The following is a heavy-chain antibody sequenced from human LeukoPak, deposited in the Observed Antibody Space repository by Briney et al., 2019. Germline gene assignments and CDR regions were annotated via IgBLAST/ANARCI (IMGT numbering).Heavy chain of an antibody. V-gene: IGHV4-34*01. Sequence: SETLSLTCAVNGGSFSGYYWSLIRQPPGKGLEWIGEINHSGSTNYNPSLKSRVTISVDTSKNQFSLKLSSVTAADTAVYYCARGPYFDWLPFDYWGQGTLVTVSS. J-gene: IGHJ4*02. CDR3: ARGPYFDWLPFDY. CDR2: INHSGST. CDR1: GGSFSGYY. D-gene: IGHD3-9*01.